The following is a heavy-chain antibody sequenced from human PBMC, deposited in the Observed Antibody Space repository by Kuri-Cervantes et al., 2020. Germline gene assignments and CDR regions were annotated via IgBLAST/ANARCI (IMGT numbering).Heavy chain of an antibody. CDR1: GFTFSSHA. CDR2: TSYDGSNQ. J-gene: IGHJ4*02. Sequence: GESLKISCAASGFTFSSHAMHWVRLAPGKGLEWVAVTSYDGSNQYYADSVKGRFTISRDNSKNTLYLQMNSLKAEDTAVYYCARDSARIVGAVDYGYWGQGTLVTVSS. D-gene: IGHD1-26*01. CDR3: ARDSARIVGAVDYGY. V-gene: IGHV3-30-3*01.